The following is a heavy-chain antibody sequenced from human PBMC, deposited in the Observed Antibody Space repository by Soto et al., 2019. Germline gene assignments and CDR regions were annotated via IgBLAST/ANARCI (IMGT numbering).Heavy chain of an antibody. V-gene: IGHV4-31*03. D-gene: IGHD5-18*01. CDR3: ARVTLYRSVTNSYGYIWFDP. J-gene: IGHJ5*02. CDR1: GGSISSGGYY. Sequence: PSETLSLTCTVSGGSISSGGYYWSWIRQHPGKGLEWIGYIYYSGSTYYNPSLKSRVTISVDTSKNQFSLKLSSVTAADTAVYYCARVTLYRSVTNSYGYIWFDPWGQGTLVTVSS. CDR2: IYYSGST.